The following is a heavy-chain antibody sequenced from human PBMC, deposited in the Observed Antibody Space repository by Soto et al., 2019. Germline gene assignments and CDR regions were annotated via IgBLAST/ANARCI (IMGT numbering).Heavy chain of an antibody. CDR1: GFTFTNSA. J-gene: IGHJ3*01. Sequence: ASVKVSCKTSGFTFTNSAVQWVRQARGQRLEWIGWIIVASGRTNYSREVQERVTISRDTSTSTAYMELSGLRSEDTAVYYCVAELYSGGGCCSFDFWGQGTMVTVSS. V-gene: IGHV1-58*01. CDR3: VAELYSGGGCCSFDF. D-gene: IGHD2-21*02. CDR2: IIVASGRT.